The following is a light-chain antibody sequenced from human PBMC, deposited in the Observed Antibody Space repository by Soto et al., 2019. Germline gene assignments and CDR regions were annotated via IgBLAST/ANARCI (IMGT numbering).Light chain of an antibody. CDR1: QDIRDG. CDR2: AAS. Sequence: DIQMTQSPSLLSASVGDRVTITCRASQDIRDGLGWYQQKPGKAPKRLIYAASSLQSGVPSRFSGSGSGTEFTLTISSLQPEDFATCYCLQHNSYLWTFGQGTKVDIK. CDR3: LQHNSYLWT. J-gene: IGKJ1*01. V-gene: IGKV1-17*01.